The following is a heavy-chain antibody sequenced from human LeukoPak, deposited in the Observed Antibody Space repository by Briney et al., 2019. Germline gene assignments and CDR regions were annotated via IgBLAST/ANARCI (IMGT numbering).Heavy chain of an antibody. D-gene: IGHD2-15*01. CDR3: AGEYCSGGTCRQGFDY. CDR2: INPNSGDT. V-gene: IGHV1-2*02. J-gene: IGHJ4*02. CDR1: GYTFTGYY. Sequence: ASVKVSCKASGYTFTGYYMHWVRQAPGQGLEYMGWINPNSGDTNHAQNLQGRVTLTRDTSIRTAYMGLSSLRSDDSALYYCAGEYCSGGTCRQGFDYWGQGTLVTVSS.